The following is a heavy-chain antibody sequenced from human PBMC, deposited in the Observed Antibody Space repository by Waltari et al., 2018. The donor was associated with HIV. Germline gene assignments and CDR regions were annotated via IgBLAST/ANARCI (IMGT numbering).Heavy chain of an antibody. V-gene: IGHV1-18*01. CDR3: ARRADIVTGYQNYYCDN. CDR1: GYTFSNYG. Sequence: QVQLVQSGAEVRKPGASVKVSCKASGYTFSNYGIGWVRQAPGQGLEWMGWITAYNGHTNYAPKLQGRVTVTADTSTSTAYMGLRSLRSDDTAVYYCARRADIVTGYQNYYCDNWGQGTLVTVSS. J-gene: IGHJ4*02. CDR2: ITAYNGHT. D-gene: IGHD3-9*01.